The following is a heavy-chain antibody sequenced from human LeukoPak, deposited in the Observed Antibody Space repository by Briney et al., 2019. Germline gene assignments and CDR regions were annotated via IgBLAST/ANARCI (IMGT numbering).Heavy chain of an antibody. Sequence: GGSLRLSCAASGFTFSSYAMSWVRQAPGKGLEWASSISGSGGSTYYADSVKGRFTISRDNSKNSLYLQMNSLRAEYPAVYYCAKHKDYYDSSGFDYWGQGTLVTVSS. D-gene: IGHD3-22*01. V-gene: IGHV3-23*01. CDR3: AKHKDYYDSSGFDY. CDR1: GFTFSSYA. CDR2: ISGSGGST. J-gene: IGHJ4*02.